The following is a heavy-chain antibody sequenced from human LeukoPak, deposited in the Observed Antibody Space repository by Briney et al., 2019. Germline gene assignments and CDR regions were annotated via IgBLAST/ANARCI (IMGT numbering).Heavy chain of an antibody. Sequence: GGSLRLSCTASGFTFSDYYMSWIRQTPGKGLEWLSYISTRDNTIQYADSVKGRFTISRDNAKNTVYLQMNSLRVDDTAIYYCTRAITYFYGSVTYDWFDSWGQGTRATVSS. V-gene: IGHV3-11*04. D-gene: IGHD3-10*01. CDR3: TRAITYFYGSVTYDWFDS. CDR1: GFTFSDYY. J-gene: IGHJ5*01. CDR2: ISTRDNTI.